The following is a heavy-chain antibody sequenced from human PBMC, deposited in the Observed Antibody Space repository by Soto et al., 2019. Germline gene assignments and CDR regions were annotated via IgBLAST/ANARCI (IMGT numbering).Heavy chain of an antibody. Sequence: GGSLRLSCAASGFTFSSYAMHWVRQAPGKGLEWVAVISYDGSNKYYADSVKGRFTXXXEXTXXTMYLKMNTMTHEDTAVYHCARSLVLLWFGELLIGYYYYGMDVWGQGTTVTVSS. CDR3: ARSLVLLWFGELLIGYYYYGMDV. CDR1: GFTFSSYA. D-gene: IGHD3-10*01. J-gene: IGHJ6*02. CDR2: ISYDGSNK. V-gene: IGHV3-30-3*01.